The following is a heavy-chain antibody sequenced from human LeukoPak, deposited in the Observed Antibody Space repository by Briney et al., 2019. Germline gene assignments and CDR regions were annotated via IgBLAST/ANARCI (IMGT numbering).Heavy chain of an antibody. Sequence: PSETLSLTCTVSGGSISSYYWSWIRQPPGKGLEWIGYIYYSGSTNYNPSLKSRVTMLVDTSKNQFSLKLSSVTAADTAVYYCAREGGITIFGVVIRGYYYYMDVWGKGTTVTVSS. CDR2: IYYSGST. J-gene: IGHJ6*03. CDR1: GGSISSYY. CDR3: AREGGITIFGVVIRGYYYYMDV. D-gene: IGHD3-3*01. V-gene: IGHV4-59*12.